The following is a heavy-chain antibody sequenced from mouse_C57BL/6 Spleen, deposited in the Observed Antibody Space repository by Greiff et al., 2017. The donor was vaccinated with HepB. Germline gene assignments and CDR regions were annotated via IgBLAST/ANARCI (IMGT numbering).Heavy chain of an antibody. Sequence: QVQLQQPGAELVMPGASVKLSCKASGYTFTSYWMHWVKQRPGQGLEWIGEIDPSDSYTNYNQKFKGKSTLTVDKSSSTAYMQLSSLTSEDSAVYYCARSVVATGGYYFDYWGQGTTLTVSS. V-gene: IGHV1-69*01. CDR3: ARSVVATGGYYFDY. J-gene: IGHJ2*01. CDR1: GYTFTSYW. CDR2: IDPSDSYT. D-gene: IGHD1-1*01.